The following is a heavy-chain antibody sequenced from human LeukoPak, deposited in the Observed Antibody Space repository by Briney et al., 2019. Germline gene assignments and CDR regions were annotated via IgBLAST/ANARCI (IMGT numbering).Heavy chain of an antibody. J-gene: IGHJ6*03. Sequence: GGSLRLSCAASGFTFSSYAMHWVRQAPGKGLEWVAVISYDGSNKYYADSVKGRFTISRDNSKNTLYLQMNSLRAEDTAVYYCAKDSAFYSSSWYSGYMDVWGKGTTVTVSS. D-gene: IGHD6-13*01. CDR3: AKDSAFYSSSWYSGYMDV. CDR2: ISYDGSNK. V-gene: IGHV3-30-3*01. CDR1: GFTFSSYA.